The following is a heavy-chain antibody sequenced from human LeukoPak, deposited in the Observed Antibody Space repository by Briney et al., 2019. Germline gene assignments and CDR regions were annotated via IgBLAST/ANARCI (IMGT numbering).Heavy chain of an antibody. CDR1: GASISTYY. CDR2: IYGGST. D-gene: IGHD2-21*01. J-gene: IGHJ4*02. Sequence: NPSETLSLTCTVSGASISTYYWSWIRQPPGKALEWIGYIYGGSTKYDPSLQSRVTISVDTSKNQFSLNLSSVTAADTAVYYCASTKGVISYFDYWGQGTLVTVSS. V-gene: IGHV4-59*01. CDR3: ASTKGVISYFDY.